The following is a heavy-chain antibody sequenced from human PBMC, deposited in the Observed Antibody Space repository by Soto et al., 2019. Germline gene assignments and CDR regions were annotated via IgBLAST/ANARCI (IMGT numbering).Heavy chain of an antibody. V-gene: IGHV3-23*01. CDR3: ARGLTAFDY. D-gene: IGHD1-20*01. J-gene: IGHJ4*01. CDR1: GFIFGGYA. Sequence: GGSLRLCCVASGFIFGGYAMNWVRQAPGKGLEWVSTVSANGLTTYYVDSVKGRFTISRDNSKSTLYLQMNSLRAEDTATYYCARGLTAFDYWGHGTLVTVSS. CDR2: VSANGLTT.